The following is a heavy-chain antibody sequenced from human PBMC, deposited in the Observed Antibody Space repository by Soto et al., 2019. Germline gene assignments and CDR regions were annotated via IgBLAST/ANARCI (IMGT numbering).Heavy chain of an antibody. CDR2: INANNGGA. CDR1: GYTFTDYH. CDR3: AREGGSETLQPSYNWFDT. Sequence: QVQLVQSGAEVKKPGASVKVSCKASGYTFTDYHIHWVRQAPGQGLEFMGWINANNGGAGSAQQFQGMVTVTMDTSITTVYMELSNLRSDDTAVYYCAREGGSETLQPSYNWFDTWGQGTLVTVSS. V-gene: IGHV1-2*02. D-gene: IGHD6-25*01. J-gene: IGHJ5*02.